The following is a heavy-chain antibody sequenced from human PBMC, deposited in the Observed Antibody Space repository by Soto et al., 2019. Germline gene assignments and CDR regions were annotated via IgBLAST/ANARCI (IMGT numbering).Heavy chain of an antibody. CDR3: ASSDYGDETQEYFDY. J-gene: IGHJ4*02. Sequence: SETLSLTCTVSGGSISSGGYYWSWIRQHPGKGLEWIGYIYYSGSTYYNPSLKSRVTISVDTSKNQFSLKLSSVTAADTAVYYCASSDYGDETQEYFDYWGQGTLVTVSS. CDR1: GGSISSGGYY. D-gene: IGHD4-17*01. V-gene: IGHV4-31*03. CDR2: IYYSGST.